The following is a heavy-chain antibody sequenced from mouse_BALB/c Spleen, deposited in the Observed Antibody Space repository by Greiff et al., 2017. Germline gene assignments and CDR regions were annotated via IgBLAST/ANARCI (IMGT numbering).Heavy chain of an antibody. Sequence: VQLQQSGAELVRPGSSVKISCKASGYAFSSYWMNWVKQRPGQGLEWIGQIYPGDGDTNYNGKFKGKATLTADKSSSTAYMQLSSLTSEDSAVYFCARYWDYYFDYWGQGTTLTVSS. CDR1: GYAFSSYW. D-gene: IGHD4-1*01. V-gene: IGHV1-80*01. CDR3: ARYWDYYFDY. CDR2: IYPGDGDT. J-gene: IGHJ2*01.